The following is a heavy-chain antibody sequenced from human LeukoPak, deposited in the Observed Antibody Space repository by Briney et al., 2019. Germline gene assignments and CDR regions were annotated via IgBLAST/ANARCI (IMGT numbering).Heavy chain of an antibody. CDR1: GYNFTNTW. Sequence: GESPKILCNGSGYNFTNTWIDWVRQMPGKGLGWMGIIYPGDSDTRYSTSFQGQVTFSADKSINTAYHQWSSLKASDTAMYYCARHVSRGIDYWGQGTLVTVSS. CDR3: ARHVSRGIDY. V-gene: IGHV5-51*01. J-gene: IGHJ4*01. D-gene: IGHD3-10*01. CDR2: IYPGDSDT.